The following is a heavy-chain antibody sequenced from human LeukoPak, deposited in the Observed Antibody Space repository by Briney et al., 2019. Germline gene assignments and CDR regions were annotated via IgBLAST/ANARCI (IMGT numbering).Heavy chain of an antibody. V-gene: IGHV4-61*02. J-gene: IGHJ4*02. CDR1: GGSISSGSYY. Sequence: SETLSLTCTVSGGSISSGSYYWSWIRQPAGKGLEWIGRIYTSGSTNYNPSLKSRVTISVDTSKNQFSLKLSSVTAADTAVYYCARHLRVGGNFDYWGQGTLVTVSS. CDR3: ARHLRVGGNFDY. CDR2: IYTSGST. D-gene: IGHD1-26*01.